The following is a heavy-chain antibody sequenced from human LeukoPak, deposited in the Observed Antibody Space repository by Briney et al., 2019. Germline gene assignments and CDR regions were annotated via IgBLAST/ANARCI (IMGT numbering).Heavy chain of an antibody. CDR1: GFTFSSYW. CDR2: IKQDGSEK. Sequence: GGSLRLSCAASGFTFSSYWVSWVRQAPGKGLEWVANIKQDGSEKYYVDSVKGRFTISRNNAKNSLYLQMNSLRAEDTAVYYCARDLTGYNDYWGQGTLVTVSS. CDR3: ARDLTGYNDY. V-gene: IGHV3-7*01. J-gene: IGHJ4*02. D-gene: IGHD3-9*01.